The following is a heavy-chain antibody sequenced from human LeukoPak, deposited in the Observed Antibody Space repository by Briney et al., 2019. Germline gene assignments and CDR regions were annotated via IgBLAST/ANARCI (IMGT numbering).Heavy chain of an antibody. CDR3: ARAVAVAAPLGY. J-gene: IGHJ4*02. V-gene: IGHV4-39*07. D-gene: IGHD6-19*01. CDR1: GGSISSTTYY. CDR2: IYYSGST. Sequence: SETLSLTCTVSGGSISSTTYYWGWIRQPPGKGLEWIGSIYYSGSTYYNPSLKSRVTISVDTSKNQFSLKLNSVTAADTAVYYCARAVAVAAPLGYWGQGTLVTVSS.